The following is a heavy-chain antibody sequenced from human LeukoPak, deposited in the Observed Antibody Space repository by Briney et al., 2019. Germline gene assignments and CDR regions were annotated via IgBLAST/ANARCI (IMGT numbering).Heavy chain of an antibody. CDR3: ARDRATMTLGGDDAFDI. CDR2: ISSSGSTI. Sequence: GGSLRLSCAASGFTFSDYYMSWIRQAPGKGLEWVSYISSSGSTIYYADSVKGRFTISRDNAKNSLYLQINSLRAEDTAVYYCARDRATMTLGGDDAFDIWGQGTMVTVSS. V-gene: IGHV3-11*01. D-gene: IGHD3-22*01. CDR1: GFTFSDYY. J-gene: IGHJ3*02.